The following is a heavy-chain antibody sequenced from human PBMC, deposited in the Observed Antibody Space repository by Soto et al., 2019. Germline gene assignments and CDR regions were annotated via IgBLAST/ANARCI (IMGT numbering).Heavy chain of an antibody. CDR3: ARHGDDIGYSSSWYFDY. V-gene: IGHV5-51*01. D-gene: IGHD6-13*01. CDR1: GYSFTSYW. J-gene: IGHJ4*02. CDR2: IYPGDSDT. Sequence: GESLKISCKGSGYSFTSYWIGWVRQMPGKGLEWMGIIYPGDSDTRYSPSFQGQVTISADKSSSTAYLQWSSLKASDTAMYYCARHGDDIGYSSSWYFDYWGQGTLVTVSS.